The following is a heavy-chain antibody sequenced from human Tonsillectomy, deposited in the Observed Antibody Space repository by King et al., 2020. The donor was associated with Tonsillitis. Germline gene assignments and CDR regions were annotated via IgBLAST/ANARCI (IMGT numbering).Heavy chain of an antibody. Sequence: VQLVESGGGLVKPGGSLRLSCAALGFTFSSYSMNWVRQAPGKGLEWVSSISSTGSYIYYADSVKGRFTISRDNAKNSLYLQMNSLRAEDTAVYYCAKIAAAGIYYYYMDVWGKGTTVTVSS. CDR1: GFTFSSYS. CDR3: AKIAAAGIYYYYMDV. V-gene: IGHV3-21*01. J-gene: IGHJ6*03. D-gene: IGHD6-13*01. CDR2: ISSTGSYI.